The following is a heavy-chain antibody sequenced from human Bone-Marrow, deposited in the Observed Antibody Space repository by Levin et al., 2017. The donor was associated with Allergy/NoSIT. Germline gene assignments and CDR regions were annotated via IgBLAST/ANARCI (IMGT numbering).Heavy chain of an antibody. V-gene: IGHV4-34*01. CDR3: ASRYGDYGPYFDY. J-gene: IGHJ4*02. CDR1: GGSFSGYY. Sequence: SQTLSLTCAVYGGSFSGYYWSWIRQPPGKGLEWIGEINHSGSTNYNPSLKSRVTISVDTSKNQFSLKLSSVTAADTAVYYCASRYGDYGPYFDYWGQGTLVTVSS. D-gene: IGHD4-17*01. CDR2: INHSGST.